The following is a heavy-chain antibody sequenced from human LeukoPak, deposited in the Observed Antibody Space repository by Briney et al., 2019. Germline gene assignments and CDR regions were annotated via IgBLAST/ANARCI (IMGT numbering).Heavy chain of an antibody. D-gene: IGHD6-19*01. CDR3: ARGGQGWRDFYY. Sequence: GESLKISCKGSGYTFTNYWNGWVRQMPGKGLEWMGIIYPGDSDTRYSPSFQGQATISGDKSISTAFLQWSSLKASDTATYYCARGGQGWRDFYYWGQGTLVTVSS. CDR1: GYTFTNYW. J-gene: IGHJ4*02. V-gene: IGHV5-51*01. CDR2: IYPGDSDT.